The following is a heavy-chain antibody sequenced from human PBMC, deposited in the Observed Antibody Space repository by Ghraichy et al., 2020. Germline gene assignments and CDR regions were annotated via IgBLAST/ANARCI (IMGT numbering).Heavy chain of an antibody. CDR1: GFTFSSYS. J-gene: IGHJ6*02. CDR3: ARELPGDIVATIGYYYYGMDV. V-gene: IGHV3-48*02. Sequence: GGSLRLSCAASGFTFSSYSMNWVRQAPGKGLEWVSYISSSSSTIYYADSVKGRFTISRDNAKNSLYLRMNSLGDEDTAVYYCARELPGDIVATIGYYYYGMDVWGQGTTVTVSS. D-gene: IGHD5-12*01. CDR2: ISSSSSTI.